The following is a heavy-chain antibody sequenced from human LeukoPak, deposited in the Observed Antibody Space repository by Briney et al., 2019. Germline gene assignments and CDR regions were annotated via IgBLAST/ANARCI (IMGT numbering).Heavy chain of an antibody. CDR2: INTGGNT. V-gene: IGHV3-66*01. D-gene: IGHD1-26*01. CDR1: GFTVSSNY. CDR3: ARVWSGSYQGFDY. J-gene: IGHJ4*02. Sequence: GGSLRLSCAASGFTVSSNYMTWVRQAPGKGLECVSLINTGGNTYYADSVKGRFTISRDNSKNTLYLQMNSLRAEDTAVYYCARVWSGSYQGFDYWGQGTLVTVSS.